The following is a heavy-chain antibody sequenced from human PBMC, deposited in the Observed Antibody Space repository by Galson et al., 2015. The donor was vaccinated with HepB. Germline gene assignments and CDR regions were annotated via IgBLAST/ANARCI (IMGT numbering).Heavy chain of an antibody. CDR1: GFTFSSYS. D-gene: IGHD3-3*01. CDR2: ISSSSTTI. CDR3: ARDLPYYDFWSGSVNWFDP. J-gene: IGHJ5*02. V-gene: IGHV3-48*01. Sequence: SLRLSCAASGFTFSSYSMNWVRQAPGKGLEWVSYISSSSTTIYYADSVKGRFTISRDNAKNSLFLQMNSLRAEDTAVYYCARDLPYYDFWSGSVNWFDPWGQGTLVTVSS.